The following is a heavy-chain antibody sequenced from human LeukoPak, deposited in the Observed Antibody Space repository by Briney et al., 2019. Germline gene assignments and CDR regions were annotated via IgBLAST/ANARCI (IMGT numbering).Heavy chain of an antibody. D-gene: IGHD2-2*02. Sequence: SETLSLTCNVSGAPIFNYYWSWPRQAPGKGLEWISYVHHSGRTNSNPSLGSRVTMSVDTSTSQLSLNLTSATTADTAVYFCARDLRAIYWGQGTLVFVSS. V-gene: IGHV4-59*01. CDR1: GAPIFNYY. CDR2: VHHSGRT. J-gene: IGHJ1*01. CDR3: ARDLRAIY.